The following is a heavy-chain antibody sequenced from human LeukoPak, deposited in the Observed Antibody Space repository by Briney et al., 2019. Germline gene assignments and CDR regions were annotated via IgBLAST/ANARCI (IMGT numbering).Heavy chain of an antibody. CDR1: GYSISSGYY. CDR2: IYHSGST. D-gene: IGHD3-10*01. Sequence: SETLSLTCTVSGYSISSGYYWGWIRQPPGKGLEWIGSIYHSGSTYYNPSLKSRVTISVDTSKNQFSLKLSSVTAADTAVYYCARDSSNYGSGSDDLDYWGQGTLVTVSS. CDR3: ARDSSNYGSGSDDLDY. V-gene: IGHV4-38-2*02. J-gene: IGHJ4*02.